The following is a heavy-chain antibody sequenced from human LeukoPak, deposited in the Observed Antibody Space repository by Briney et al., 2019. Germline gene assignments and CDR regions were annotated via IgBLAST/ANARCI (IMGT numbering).Heavy chain of an antibody. CDR1: GFTFSSYA. V-gene: IGHV3-23*01. Sequence: PGGSLRLSCAASGFTFSSYAMSWVRQAPGEGLEWVSAISGSGGSTYSADSVKSRFTISRDNSKNTLYLKMNSLRAEDAAVYYCAKGSLSHRTAGGGYFDFWGQGTLVTVSS. J-gene: IGHJ4*02. D-gene: IGHD1-1*01. CDR2: ISGSGGST. CDR3: AKGSLSHRTAGGGYFDF.